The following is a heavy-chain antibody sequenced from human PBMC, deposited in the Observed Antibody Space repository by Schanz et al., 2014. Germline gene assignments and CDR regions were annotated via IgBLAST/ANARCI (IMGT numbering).Heavy chain of an antibody. CDR3: ARDLLVSHYDFWSGNDY. Sequence: DVQLLESGGGLVQPGESLRLSCAASGFTFTTYAMTWVRQAPGKGLEWVSNISPTGSSTYYADSVKGRFTISRDNSKNTLYLQMNSLRAEDTAIYFCARDLLVSHYDFWSGNDYWGQGTLVTVSS. CDR1: GFTFTTYA. J-gene: IGHJ4*02. CDR2: ISPTGSST. V-gene: IGHV3-23*01. D-gene: IGHD3-3*01.